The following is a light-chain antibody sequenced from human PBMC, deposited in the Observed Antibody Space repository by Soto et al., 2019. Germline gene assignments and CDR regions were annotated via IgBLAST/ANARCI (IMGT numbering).Light chain of an antibody. Sequence: EIVLTQSPDTLSLSPGEGASLSCRASQSVHTFLAWYQQKPGQAPRLLIYAISTRAAGVPDRFSGSGSGTDFTLTIRSLQPEDFAMYYCQQYGSSRWTFAQGTKVDIK. V-gene: IGKV3-20*01. CDR2: AIS. CDR1: QSVHTF. J-gene: IGKJ1*01. CDR3: QQYGSSRWT.